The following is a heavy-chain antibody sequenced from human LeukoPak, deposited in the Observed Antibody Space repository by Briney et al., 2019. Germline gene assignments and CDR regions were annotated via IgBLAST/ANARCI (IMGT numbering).Heavy chain of an antibody. V-gene: IGHV3-74*01. Sequence: GGSLRLSCAASGFTFSNYWMHWVRQAPGKGLVWVSRINPDGRTTNYADSVKGRFTLSRDNAKSTLYLRMNSLRAEDTAVYYCASVRSGEFRFDYWGQGTLVTVSS. CDR3: ASVRSGEFRFDY. J-gene: IGHJ4*02. CDR1: GFTFSNYW. D-gene: IGHD3-10*01. CDR2: INPDGRTT.